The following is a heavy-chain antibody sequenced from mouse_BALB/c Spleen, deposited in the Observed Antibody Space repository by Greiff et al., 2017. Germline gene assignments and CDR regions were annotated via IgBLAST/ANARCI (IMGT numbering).Heavy chain of an antibody. CDR3: ARSGSPHWYFDV. Sequence: VQLQQSGPELVKPGASVKISCKASGYSFTGYYMHWVKQSHVKSLEWIGRINPYNGATSYNQNFKDKASLTVDKSSSTAYMELHSLTSEDSAVYYCARSGSPHWYFDVWGAGTTVTVSS. CDR1: GYSFTGYY. CDR2: INPYNGAT. J-gene: IGHJ1*01. D-gene: IGHD3-1*01. V-gene: IGHV1-26*01.